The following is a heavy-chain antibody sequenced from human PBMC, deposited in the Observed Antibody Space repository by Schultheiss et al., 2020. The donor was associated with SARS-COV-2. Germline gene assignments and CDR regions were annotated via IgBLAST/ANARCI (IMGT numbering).Heavy chain of an antibody. CDR1: GFTFSSYA. D-gene: IGHD5-18*01. Sequence: GGSLRLSCAASGFTFSSYAMSWVRQAPGKGLEWVAVIWYDESNKYYGDSVKGRFTISRDKSKNTVYLQMNSLRAEDTAVYYCASSDTAMDALDSWGQGTLVTVSS. J-gene: IGHJ4*02. V-gene: IGHV3-33*08. CDR3: ASSDTAMDALDS. CDR2: IWYDESNK.